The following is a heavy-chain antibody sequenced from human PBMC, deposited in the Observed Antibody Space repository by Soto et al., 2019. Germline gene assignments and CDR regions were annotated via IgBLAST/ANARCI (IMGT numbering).Heavy chain of an antibody. J-gene: IGHJ4*02. CDR2: VYYRGRS. D-gene: IGHD4-17*01. CDR3: VSQRTTVPTQAYFDY. V-gene: IGHV4-39*01. CDR1: GGSVTNSSYY. Sequence: SETLSLTCTVSGGSVTNSSYYWGWIRQPPGKGLEWIGSVYYRGRSYSKSSVKSRVTISVDTSKNRFSLSLNSVTASDTAVYFCVSQRTTVPTQAYFDYWGPGALVTVSS.